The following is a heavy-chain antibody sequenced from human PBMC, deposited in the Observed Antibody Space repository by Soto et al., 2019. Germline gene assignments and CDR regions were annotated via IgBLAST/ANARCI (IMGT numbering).Heavy chain of an antibody. Sequence: QLQLQESGPGLVKPSETLSLTCSVSGGSIRSNIYYWGLIRQPPGKGLEWIATVPYSGSTYYTPSLQNRVTLSADTSTNQFSLRFNSVTAADTAVYYCARQHYYDSSGYYTWNWGQGTLVTVSS. V-gene: IGHV4-39*01. D-gene: IGHD3-22*01. CDR2: VPYSGST. CDR1: GGSIRSNIYY. CDR3: ARQHYYDSSGYYTWN. J-gene: IGHJ4*02.